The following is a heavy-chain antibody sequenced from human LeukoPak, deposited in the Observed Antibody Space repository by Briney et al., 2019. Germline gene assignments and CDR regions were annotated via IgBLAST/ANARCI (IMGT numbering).Heavy chain of an antibody. V-gene: IGHV1-18*01. Sequence: ASVKVSCKASGYTFTSNGISWVRQAPGQGLEWMGWISTNSGNTNYAQKLQGRVTMTTDTSTSTAYMELRSLRSDDTAVYYCATGLFTTIIIVDRTSVFDIWGQGTIVTVSS. CDR2: ISTNSGNT. J-gene: IGHJ3*02. D-gene: IGHD3-22*01. CDR1: GYTFTSNG. CDR3: ATGLFTTIIIVDRTSVFDI.